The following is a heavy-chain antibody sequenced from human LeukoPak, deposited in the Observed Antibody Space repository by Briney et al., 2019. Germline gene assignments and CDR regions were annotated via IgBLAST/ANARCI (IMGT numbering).Heavy chain of an antibody. CDR2: INWNGGST. D-gene: IGHD4-17*01. CDR1: GFTFSSYS. CDR3: AREGTTNWFDP. Sequence: GGSLRLSCAASGFTFSSYSMNWVRQAPGKGLEWVSGINWNGGSTSYADFVKGRFTISRDNAKNSLYLQMNSLRAEDTALYYCAREGTTNWFDPWGQGTLVTVSS. V-gene: IGHV3-20*04. J-gene: IGHJ5*02.